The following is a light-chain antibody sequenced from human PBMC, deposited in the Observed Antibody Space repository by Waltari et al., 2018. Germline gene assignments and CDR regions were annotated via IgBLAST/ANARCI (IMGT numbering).Light chain of an antibody. CDR1: SSDAGGYEY. CDR2: GVS. CDR3: SSYTSSNTFV. Sequence: QSALTQPASVSGSPGQSITISCTGTSSDAGGYEYVSCFQQHPGKAPKVMIYGVSNRPSGVSDRFSASKSGVTASLTISGLQAEDEADYYCSSYTSSNTFVFGTGTKVTVL. V-gene: IGLV2-14*01. J-gene: IGLJ1*01.